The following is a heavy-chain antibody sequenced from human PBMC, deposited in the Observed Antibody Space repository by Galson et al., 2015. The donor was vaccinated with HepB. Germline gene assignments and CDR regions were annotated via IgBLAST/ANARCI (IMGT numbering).Heavy chain of an antibody. V-gene: IGHV3-30*18. J-gene: IGHJ6*02. CDR2: ISYDGSNK. D-gene: IGHD3-9*01. CDR1: GFTFSSYG. Sequence: SLRLSCAASGFTFSSYGMHWVRQAPGKGLEWVAVISYDGSNKYYADSVKGRFTISRDNSKNTLYLQMNSLRAEDTAVYYCAKDALPYDILTTQQGAYYYGMDVWGQGTTVTVSS. CDR3: AKDALPYDILTTQQGAYYYGMDV.